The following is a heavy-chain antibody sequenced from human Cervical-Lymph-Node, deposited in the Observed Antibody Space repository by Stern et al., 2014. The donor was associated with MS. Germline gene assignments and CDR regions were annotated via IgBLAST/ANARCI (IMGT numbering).Heavy chain of an antibody. CDR1: GGTFSSYA. D-gene: IGHD1-20*01. CDR3: ALMGKHNWNDVWFDP. J-gene: IGHJ5*02. V-gene: IGHV1-69*01. CDR2: IIPILGTP. Sequence: VQLLESGAEVKKPGSSVKVSCKASGGTFSSYALSWVRQAPGQGLQWMGGIIPILGTPIYAQKFQGRVTMTADESTGTAYIELSRLRSEDTAVYYCALMGKHNWNDVWFDPWGQGSLVIVSS.